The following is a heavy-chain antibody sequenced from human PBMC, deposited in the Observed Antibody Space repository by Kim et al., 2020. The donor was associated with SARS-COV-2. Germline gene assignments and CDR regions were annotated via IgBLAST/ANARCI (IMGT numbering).Heavy chain of an antibody. V-gene: IGHV4-31*03. CDR1: GGSISSGGYY. D-gene: IGHD5-18*01. CDR3: ARARFSYAIDY. CDR2: IYYSGST. Sequence: SETLSLTCTVSGGSISSGGYYWSWIRQHPGKGLEWIGYIYYSGSTYYNPSLKSRVTISVDTSKNQFSLKLSSVTAADTAVYYCARARFSYAIDYWGQGTLVTVSS. J-gene: IGHJ4*02.